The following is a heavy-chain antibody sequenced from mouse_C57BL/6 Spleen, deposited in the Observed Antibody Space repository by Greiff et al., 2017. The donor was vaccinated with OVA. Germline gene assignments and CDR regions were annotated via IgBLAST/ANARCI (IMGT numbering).Heavy chain of an antibody. J-gene: IGHJ4*01. CDR3: ARQGYWNAMDY. V-gene: IGHV5-17*01. D-gene: IGHD2-3*01. CDR1: GFTFSDYG. Sequence: EVKLVESGGGLVKPGGSLKLSCAASGFTFSDYGMHWVRQAPEKGLEWVAYISSGSSTIYYADTVKGRFTISRDNAKNTLFLQMTSLRSEDTAMYYCARQGYWNAMDYWGQGTSVTVSS. CDR2: ISSGSSTI.